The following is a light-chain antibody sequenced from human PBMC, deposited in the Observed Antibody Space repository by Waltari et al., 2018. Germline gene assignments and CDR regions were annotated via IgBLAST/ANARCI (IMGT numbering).Light chain of an antibody. J-gene: IGKJ1*01. CDR1: QSVSSSY. CDR2: GAS. CDR3: QQYGSSPT. Sequence: EIVLTQSPGTLSLSPGERATLPCRASQSVSSSYLAWYQQKPGQAPRLLLYGASSRATGIPDRFSGSGSGTDFTLTISRLEPEDFAVYYCQQYGSSPTFGQGTKVEIK. V-gene: IGKV3-20*01.